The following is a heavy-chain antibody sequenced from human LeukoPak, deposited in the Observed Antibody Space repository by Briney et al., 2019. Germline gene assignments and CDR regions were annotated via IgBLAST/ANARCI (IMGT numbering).Heavy chain of an antibody. CDR2: INHSGST. CDR3: ARRGAVAGFGFFDY. D-gene: IGHD6-19*01. J-gene: IGHJ4*02. CDR1: GGSISSYY. V-gene: IGHV4-34*01. Sequence: SETLSLTCTVSGGSISSYYWSWIRQPPGKGLEWIGEINHSGSTNYNPSLKSRVTISVDTSKNQFSLKLSSVTAADTAVYYCARRGAVAGFGFFDYWGQGTLVTVSS.